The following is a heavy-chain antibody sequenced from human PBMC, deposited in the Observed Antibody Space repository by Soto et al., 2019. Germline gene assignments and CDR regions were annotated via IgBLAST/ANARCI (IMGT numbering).Heavy chain of an antibody. V-gene: IGHV4-59*01. CDR1: GGSISSYY. J-gene: IGHJ3*02. CDR3: ARGSTIVVVIGAFDI. Sequence: SETLSLTCTVSGGSISSYYWSWIRQPPGKGLEWSGYIYYSASTNYNPSLKSRVTISVDTSKNQFSLKLSSLTAADTAVYYCARGSTIVVVIGAFDIGGQGAMVTVS. D-gene: IGHD3-22*01. CDR2: IYYSAST.